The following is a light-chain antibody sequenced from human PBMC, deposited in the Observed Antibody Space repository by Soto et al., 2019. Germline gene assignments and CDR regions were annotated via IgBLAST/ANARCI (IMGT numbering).Light chain of an antibody. J-gene: IGKJ1*01. CDR2: DVS. V-gene: IGKV1-5*01. CDR1: QTINNW. CDR3: QQSYSTPT. Sequence: DIQMTQSPSTLSASVGDRVTITCRASQTINNWLAWYQQKPGKAPNLLIYDVSTLESGVPSRFSGSGSGTEFTLTISSLQPEDFATYYCQQSYSTPTFGQGTKV.